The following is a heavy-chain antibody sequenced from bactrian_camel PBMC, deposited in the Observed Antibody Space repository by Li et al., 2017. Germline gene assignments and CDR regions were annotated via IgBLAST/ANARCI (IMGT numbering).Heavy chain of an antibody. J-gene: IGHJ4*01. V-gene: IGHV3S53*01. CDR3: ASKVGMCGPNWSKLRFDS. CDR1: GIPKSASTDIGYC. Sequence: VQAGGSLKLSCVDRGIPKSASTDIGYCWGWFRQAPGKTRELIAAIHRDDSITYADSVKGRFSISRDIASRTLYLQMSNLKPEDTALYYCASKVGMCGPNWSKLRFDSRGPGTQVTVS. CDR2: IHRDDSI. D-gene: IGHD1*01.